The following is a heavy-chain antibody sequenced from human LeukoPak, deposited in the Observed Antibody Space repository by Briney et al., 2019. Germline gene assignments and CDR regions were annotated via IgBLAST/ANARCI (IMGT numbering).Heavy chain of an antibody. CDR1: DGSTSGSSYY. CDR3: ARQLDTSGDYAGFFDS. Sequence: SETLSLTCTVPDGSTSGSSYYWAWIRQPPGKWLEWISSIYYTGNAFYNWSLKSRVTILVDTSKNQFSLEVDSVTATDTAMYYCARQLDTSGDYAGFFDSWGQGALVTVSS. V-gene: IGHV4-39*01. CDR2: IYYTGNA. J-gene: IGHJ4*02. D-gene: IGHD3-9*01.